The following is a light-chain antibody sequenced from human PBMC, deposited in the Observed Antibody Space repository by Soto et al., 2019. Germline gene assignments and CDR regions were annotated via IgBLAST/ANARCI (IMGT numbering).Light chain of an antibody. CDR3: AAWDDSLIDYV. CDR1: TSNIGRNT. CDR2: SNN. V-gene: IGLV1-44*01. J-gene: IGLJ1*01. Sequence: QSVLTQPPSASVTPGQRVTISCSGSTSNIGRNTVNWYQQLPGTAPKLLIYSNNQRPSGVPDRFSGSKSGTSASLAISGLQSEDEADYYCAAWDDSLIDYVFGPGTKVTVL.